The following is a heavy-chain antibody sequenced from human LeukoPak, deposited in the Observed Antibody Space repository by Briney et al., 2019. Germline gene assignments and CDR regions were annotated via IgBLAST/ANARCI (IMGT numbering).Heavy chain of an antibody. V-gene: IGHV3-11*01. CDR3: ARAPEYQLLYGNYFDY. CDR2: ITSGSTI. Sequence: GGSLRLSCAASGFTFSDYYVNWIRQAPGKGLEWVSYITSGSTIYYADSVKGRFTISRDNAKNSLYLQMNSLRAEDTAVYYCARAPEYQLLYGNYFDYWGQGTLVTVSS. J-gene: IGHJ4*02. D-gene: IGHD2-2*02. CDR1: GFTFSDYY.